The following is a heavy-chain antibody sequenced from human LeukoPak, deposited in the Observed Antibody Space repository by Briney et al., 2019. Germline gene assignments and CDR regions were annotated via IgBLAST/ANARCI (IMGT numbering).Heavy chain of an antibody. J-gene: IGHJ5*02. CDR2: IYYSGST. D-gene: IGHD6-19*01. CDR3: ARDCLRIAVAGFYNWFDP. CDR1: GGSISSYY. V-gene: IGHV4-59*12. Sequence: PSETLSLTCAVSGGSISSYYLSWIRQPPGKGLEWLGYIYYSGSTNYNPSLKSRVTISVDTSKNQFSLKLSSVTAADTAVYYCARDCLRIAVAGFYNWFDPWGQGTLVTVSS.